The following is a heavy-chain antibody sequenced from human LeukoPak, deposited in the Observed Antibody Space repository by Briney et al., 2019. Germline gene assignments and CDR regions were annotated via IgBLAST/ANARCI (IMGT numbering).Heavy chain of an antibody. J-gene: IGHJ4*02. CDR1: GYTFTSYG. Sequence: ASVKVSCKASGYTFTSYGISWVRPAPGQGLEWMGWISAYNGNTNYAQKLRGRVTMTTDTSTSTAYMELRSLRSDDTAVYYCARAQWELPEDYWGQGTLVTVSS. D-gene: IGHD1-26*01. V-gene: IGHV1-18*01. CDR2: ISAYNGNT. CDR3: ARAQWELPEDY.